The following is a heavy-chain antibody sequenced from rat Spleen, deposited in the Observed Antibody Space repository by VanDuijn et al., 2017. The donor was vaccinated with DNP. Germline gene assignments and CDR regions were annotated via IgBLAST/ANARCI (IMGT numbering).Heavy chain of an antibody. V-gene: IGHV5-31*01. J-gene: IGHJ2*01. Sequence: EVQLVESGGDLVQPGRSLNLPRVGSGFTFNKYWMTWTRQIPGKGLEWIPSITSGDPHAYYPDSVKGRFTVSRDNAGNTLYLQMSSLRSEDTVTYYGGRPGSFSPYYFDYWGQGVMVTVSS. CDR2: ITSGDPHA. D-gene: IGHD1-12*02. CDR3: GRPGSFSPYYFDY. CDR1: GFTFNKYW.